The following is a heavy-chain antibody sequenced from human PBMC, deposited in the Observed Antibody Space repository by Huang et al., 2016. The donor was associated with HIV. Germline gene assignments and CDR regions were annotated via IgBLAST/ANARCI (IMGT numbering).Heavy chain of an antibody. Sequence: QVQLVQSGAEVKKPGSSVKVSCKASGGTFNSYAISWVRQAPGQGLEWMGGIIPIFGTANYAQKFQGRVTITADESTSTAYMELGSLKSEDTAVYYCARAPVVVELGYYYYGMDVWGQGTTVTVSS. V-gene: IGHV1-69*01. D-gene: IGHD2-15*01. J-gene: IGHJ6*02. CDR3: ARAPVVVELGYYYYGMDV. CDR2: IIPIFGTA. CDR1: GGTFNSYA.